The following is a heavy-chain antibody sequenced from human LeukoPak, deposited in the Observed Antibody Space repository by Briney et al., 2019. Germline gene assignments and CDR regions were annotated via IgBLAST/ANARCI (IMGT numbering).Heavy chain of an antibody. CDR3: ARASVYEIPYYHHGMDV. V-gene: IGHV3-53*04. Sequence: PGGSLRPSCAASGFTVSSTYMSWARQAPGKGLGWVSFILRVGSTYYADTVKGRFTISRHNSKNTLHLQMNSLRAEDTPVYYCARASVYEIPYYHHGMDVWRRGTTLTLPS. J-gene: IGHJ6*02. CDR1: GFTVSSTY. CDR2: ILRVGST. D-gene: IGHD2-8*01.